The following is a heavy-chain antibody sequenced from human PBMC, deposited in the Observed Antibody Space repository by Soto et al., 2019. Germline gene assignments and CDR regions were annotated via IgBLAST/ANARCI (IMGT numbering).Heavy chain of an antibody. V-gene: IGHV1-69*01. CDR1: GGTFSSHA. Sequence: QVHLVQSGAEVTKAGSSVKVSCKASGGTFSSHAFSWVRQAPGQGLEWVGGIIPIFETANYAQEFQGRVTISEDESTNTVILELNKLRSDDPAIYFCAIGDRSSWIGNHWGPVTQVTVS. CDR3: AIGDRSSWIGNH. D-gene: IGHD6-6*01. J-gene: IGHJ4*02. CDR2: IIPIFETA.